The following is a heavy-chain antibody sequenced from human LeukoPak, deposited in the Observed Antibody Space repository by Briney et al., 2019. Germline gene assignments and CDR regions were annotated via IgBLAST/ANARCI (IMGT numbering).Heavy chain of an antibody. J-gene: IGHJ6*03. CDR2: VRHSGST. CDR1: GGSISSSSFY. V-gene: IGHV4-39*01. D-gene: IGHD3-10*01. Sequence: SETLSLTCSVSGGSISSSSFYWVWIRQPPGTGLEWIASVRHSGSTYYNSSLQSRLTISVDTSKNQFSLKMSSVTAADTAVYFCARQLYVSGSYYAPMDVWGKGTTVSISS. CDR3: ARQLYVSGSYYAPMDV.